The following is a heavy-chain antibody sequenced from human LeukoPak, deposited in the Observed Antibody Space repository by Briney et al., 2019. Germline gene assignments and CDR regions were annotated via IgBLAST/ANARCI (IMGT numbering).Heavy chain of an antibody. Sequence: SETLSLTCTVSGGSISSYYWSWIRQPPGKGLEWVEYIYYSGSTNYNPSLKSRVTISVDTSKNQFSLKLSSVTAAHTAVYYCARVDCSGGSCYSNYWGQGTLVTVSS. J-gene: IGHJ4*02. D-gene: IGHD2-15*01. CDR3: ARVDCSGGSCYSNY. V-gene: IGHV4-59*01. CDR2: IYYSGST. CDR1: GGSISSYY.